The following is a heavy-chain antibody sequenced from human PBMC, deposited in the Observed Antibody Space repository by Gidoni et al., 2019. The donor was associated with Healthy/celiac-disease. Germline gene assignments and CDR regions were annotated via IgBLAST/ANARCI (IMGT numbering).Heavy chain of an antibody. Sequence: QVQLVESGAEVKKPGSSVKVSCKASGGTFSSYAISWVRQAPGQGLEWMGGIIPIFGTANYAQKFQGRVTITADKSTSTAYMELSSLRSEDTAVYYCARDDSSGYYQNWFDPWGQGTLVTVSS. CDR2: IIPIFGTA. V-gene: IGHV1-69*06. CDR3: ARDDSSGYYQNWFDP. CDR1: GGTFSSYA. J-gene: IGHJ5*02. D-gene: IGHD3-22*01.